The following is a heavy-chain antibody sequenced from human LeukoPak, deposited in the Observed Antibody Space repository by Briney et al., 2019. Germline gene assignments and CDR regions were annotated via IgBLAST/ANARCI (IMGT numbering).Heavy chain of an antibody. CDR2: IYSDGST. CDR3: SGDTMRGGHYN. D-gene: IGHD3-16*01. CDR1: GFTVSSNY. J-gene: IGHJ4*02. Sequence: GGSLRLSCAASGFTVSSNYMYWVRQTPGKGLEWVSVIYSDGSTYYADSVMSRFTMSRDNYKNTTYLQLNSIRGDDTTAYYYSGDTMRGGHYNWGQGTLVTVSS. V-gene: IGHV3-53*01.